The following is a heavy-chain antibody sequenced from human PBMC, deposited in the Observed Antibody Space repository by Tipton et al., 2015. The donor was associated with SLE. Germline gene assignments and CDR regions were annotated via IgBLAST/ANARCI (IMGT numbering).Heavy chain of an antibody. CDR3: ARLPGIVGDRDY. CDR2: ISSSSSYI. J-gene: IGHJ4*02. Sequence: SLRLSCAASGFTFSSYSMNWVRQAPGKGLEWVSSISSSSSYIYYADSVKGRFTISRDNAKNSLYLQMNSLRAEDTAVYYCARLPGIVGDRDYWGQGTLVTVSS. V-gene: IGHV3-21*01. D-gene: IGHD1-26*01. CDR1: GFTFSSYS.